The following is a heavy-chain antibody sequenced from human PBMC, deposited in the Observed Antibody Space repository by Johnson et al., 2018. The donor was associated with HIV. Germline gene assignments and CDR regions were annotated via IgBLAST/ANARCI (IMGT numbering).Heavy chain of an antibody. CDR1: GFTFSSNY. CDR2: INSDGSST. CDR3: ARDDIFLDAFDI. V-gene: IGHV3-74*01. D-gene: IGHD3-9*01. J-gene: IGHJ3*02. Sequence: VQLVESGGGLVKPGGSLRLSCAASGFTFSSNYMSWVRQAPGKGLVWVSRINSDGSSTSYADSVKGRFTISRDNAKNSLYLQMNSLRAEDTAVYYCARDDIFLDAFDIWGQGTMVTVSS.